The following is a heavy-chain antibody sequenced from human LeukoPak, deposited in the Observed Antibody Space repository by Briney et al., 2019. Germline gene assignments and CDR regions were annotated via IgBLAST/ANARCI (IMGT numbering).Heavy chain of an antibody. J-gene: IGHJ4*02. CDR2: IYYSGST. CDR1: GGSISGGGYY. Sequence: SETLSLTCTVSGGSISGGGYYWSWIRQHPGKGLEWIGYIYYSGSTCYNPSLKTRITISVDTSKNQFSLKLSSVTAADTAVYYCARGGYGDYRFDYWGRGTLVTVSS. CDR3: ARGGYGDYRFDY. D-gene: IGHD4-17*01. V-gene: IGHV4-31*03.